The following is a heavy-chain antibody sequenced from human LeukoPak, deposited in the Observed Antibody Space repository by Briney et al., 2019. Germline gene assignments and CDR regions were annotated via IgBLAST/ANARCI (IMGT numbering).Heavy chain of an antibody. CDR3: AKDMIIRYDSNWFDP. CDR1: GFTFSSYA. J-gene: IGHJ5*02. V-gene: IGHV3-23*01. CDR2: ISGSGGST. Sequence: PGGSLRLSCAASGFTFSSYAMSWVRQAPGKGLEWVSAISGSGGSTYYADSVKGRFTISRDNAKNSLYLQMNSLRAEDTALYYCAKDMIIRYDSNWFDPWGQGTLVTVSS. D-gene: IGHD3-16*01.